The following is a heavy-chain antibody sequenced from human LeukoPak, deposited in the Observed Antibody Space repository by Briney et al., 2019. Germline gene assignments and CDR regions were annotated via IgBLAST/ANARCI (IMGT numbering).Heavy chain of an antibody. Sequence: PGGSLRLSCAASGFTFSNYWMSWVRQTPGKGLEWVANIKQDGRERYYVDSVKGRFTISRDNAKNSLYLQMSSLRAEDTAVYYCARKGGLERRRSWDCWGQGTLVTVSS. CDR1: GFTFSNYW. CDR3: ARKGGLERRRSWDC. CDR2: IKQDGRER. V-gene: IGHV3-7*03. J-gene: IGHJ4*02. D-gene: IGHD1-1*01.